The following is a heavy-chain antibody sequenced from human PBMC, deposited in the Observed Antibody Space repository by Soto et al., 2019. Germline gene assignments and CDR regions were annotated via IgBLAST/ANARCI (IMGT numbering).Heavy chain of an antibody. J-gene: IGHJ5*02. D-gene: IGHD3-10*01. CDR1: GDSMSSGTYH. CDR2: IYYSGTT. CDR3: ARGAWFGKGWFDP. Sequence: SETLSLTCSVSGDSMSSGTYHWDWIRQPPGKGLEWIGTIYYSGTTNYNPSLKSRVTISVDTSKNQFSLKLSSVTAADTAVYYCARGAWFGKGWFDPRGQGTLVTVSS. V-gene: IGHV4-39*07.